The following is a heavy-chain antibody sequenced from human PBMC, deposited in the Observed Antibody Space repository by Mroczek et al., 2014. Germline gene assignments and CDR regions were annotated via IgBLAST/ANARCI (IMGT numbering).Heavy chain of an antibody. D-gene: IGHD2-8*02. Sequence: QVQLVESGAEVKKPGASVKVSCKVSGYTLSELSMHWVRQAPGEGLEWMGRFDPEDDETNYAQKFQGRVTMTADTSTDTAYMEVSSLRSEDTAVYFCTSAKVGYATDYFDFWGQGTLVTVSS. CDR2: FDPEDDET. J-gene: IGHJ4*02. CDR3: TSAKVGYATDYFDF. V-gene: IGHV1-24*01. CDR1: GYTLSELS.